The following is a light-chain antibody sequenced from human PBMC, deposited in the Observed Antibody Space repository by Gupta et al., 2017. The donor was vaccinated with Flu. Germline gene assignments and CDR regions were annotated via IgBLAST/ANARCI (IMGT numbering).Light chain of an antibody. V-gene: IGKV3D-11*01. CDR1: EGVRES. CDR2: YAT. J-gene: IGKJ5*01. Sequence: ERATLSCRASEGVRESLASYQQKPGQAPSLLIYYATKRAPGIPPRFTTSGAGTDFTLTIISREPKDFAVYYCHQRNDWPPVTFGQGTRLEIK. CDR3: HQRNDWPPVT.